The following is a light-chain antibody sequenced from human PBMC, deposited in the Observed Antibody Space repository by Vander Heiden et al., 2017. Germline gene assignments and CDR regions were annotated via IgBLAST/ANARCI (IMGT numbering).Light chain of an antibody. CDR2: YNSDSDK. CDR1: SDINVGIYR. Sequence: QAVLTQPSSPSASPGASASLTCTWRSDINVGIYRIYWYQQKPRSPPQYLLRYNSDSDKQQGSGVPRRFSGSKDASANAGILLISGLQSEDEADYYCLIWHTSAWVFGGGTKLTVL. V-gene: IGLV5-45*03. J-gene: IGLJ3*02. CDR3: LIWHTSAWV.